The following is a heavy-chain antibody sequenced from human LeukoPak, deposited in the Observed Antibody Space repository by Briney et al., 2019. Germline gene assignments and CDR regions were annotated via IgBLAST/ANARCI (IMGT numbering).Heavy chain of an antibody. CDR2: IYYSGST. D-gene: IGHD2-2*01. CDR1: GGSISSYY. J-gene: IGHJ6*02. V-gene: IGHV4-59*01. Sequence: PSETLSPTCTVSGGSISSYYWSWIRQPPGKGLEWIGYIYYSGSTNYNPSLKSRVTISVDTSKNQFSLKLSSVTAADTAVYYCARGGQPNPYYYYGMDVWGQGTTVTVSS. CDR3: ARGGQPNPYYYYGMDV.